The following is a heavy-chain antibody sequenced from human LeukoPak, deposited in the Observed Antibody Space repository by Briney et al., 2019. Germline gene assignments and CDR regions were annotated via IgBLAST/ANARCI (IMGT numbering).Heavy chain of an antibody. D-gene: IGHD4-17*01. Sequence: SETLSLTCTVSGGSISCSSYYWGWIRQPPGKGLEWIGRIYYSGNTYYNPSLKSRVTISVDTSKSQFSLKLSSVTAADTAVYYCARDPAVTNYFDYWGQGTLVTVSS. J-gene: IGHJ4*02. V-gene: IGHV4-39*07. CDR3: ARDPAVTNYFDY. CDR2: IYYSGNT. CDR1: GGSISCSSYY.